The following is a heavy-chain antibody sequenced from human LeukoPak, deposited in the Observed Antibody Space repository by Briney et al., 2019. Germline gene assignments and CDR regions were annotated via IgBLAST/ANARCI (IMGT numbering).Heavy chain of an antibody. CDR2: INHSGST. Sequence: SETLSLTCAVYGGSFSGYYWSWIRQPPGKGLEWIGEINHSGSTNYNPSLKSRVTISVDTSKNQFSLKLSSVTAADTAVYYCARMSNWGFPDYWGQGTLVTVSS. CDR3: ARMSNWGFPDY. D-gene: IGHD7-27*01. CDR1: GGSFSGYY. V-gene: IGHV4-34*01. J-gene: IGHJ4*02.